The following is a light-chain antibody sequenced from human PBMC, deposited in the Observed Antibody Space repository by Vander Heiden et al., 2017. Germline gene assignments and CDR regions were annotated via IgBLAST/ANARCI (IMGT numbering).Light chain of an antibody. CDR3: QQYNNWPPIT. J-gene: IGKJ5*01. Sequence: EIVMTQSPATLSVSPGERATLSRRASLWVSSNLARYQRKPGQAPRLLIYGASPRGTGIPARCSGSGSGTEFTLTISSLQSEDFAVYYCQQYNNWPPITFGQGTRLEIK. V-gene: IGKV3-15*01. CDR1: LWVSSN. CDR2: GAS.